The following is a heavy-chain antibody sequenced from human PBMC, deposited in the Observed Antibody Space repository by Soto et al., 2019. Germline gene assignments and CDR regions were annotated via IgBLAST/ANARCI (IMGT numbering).Heavy chain of an antibody. CDR3: AREILGGGNPADFDY. V-gene: IGHV4-61*01. Sequence: PSETLSLTCTVSGGSVSSGSYYWSWIRQPPGKGLEWIGYIYYSGSTNYNPSLKSRVTISVDTSKKQFSLKLSSVTAADTAVYYCAREILGGGNPADFDYWGQGTLVTVSS. CDR2: IYYSGST. J-gene: IGHJ4*02. CDR1: GGSVSSGSYY. D-gene: IGHD2-15*01.